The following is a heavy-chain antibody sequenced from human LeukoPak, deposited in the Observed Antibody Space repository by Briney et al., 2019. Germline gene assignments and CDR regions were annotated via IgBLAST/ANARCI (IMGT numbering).Heavy chain of an antibody. D-gene: IGHD6-19*01. V-gene: IGHV7-4-1*02. CDR3: ARVAEYSSGWYDPFDY. CDR1: GYIFTSYA. Sequence: ASVKVSCKASGYIFTSYAMNWVRQAPGQWLELMGWSNTNTGNPTYAQGFTGRCVFSLDTSVSTAYLQISSLKAEDTAVYSCARVAEYSSGWYDPFDYWGQGTLVTVSS. CDR2: SNTNTGNP. J-gene: IGHJ4*02.